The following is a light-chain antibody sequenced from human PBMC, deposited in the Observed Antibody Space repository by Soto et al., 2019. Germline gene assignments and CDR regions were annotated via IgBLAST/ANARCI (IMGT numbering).Light chain of an antibody. CDR3: QQYGSSALT. CDR1: QSVSSSY. Sequence: EIVLTQSPGTLSLSPGERATLYCRASQSVSSSYLAWYQRKPGQAPRLLIYGAASRATGIPDRFSGSGSGTDFTLTISRLEPEDFAVYYCQQYGSSALTFGGGTKVEIK. CDR2: GAA. J-gene: IGKJ4*01. V-gene: IGKV3-20*01.